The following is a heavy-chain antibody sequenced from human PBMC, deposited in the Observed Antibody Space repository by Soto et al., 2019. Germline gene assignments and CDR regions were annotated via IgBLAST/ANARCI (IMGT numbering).Heavy chain of an antibody. CDR3: ASRPGPSPHYFDY. CDR1: GFTFSDYG. Sequence: EVQLLESGGGLVQPGGSLRLSCVASGFTFSDYGMSWVRQVPGKGLEWVSAMIGSGGSPSYADSVKGRFTISRDNSTNTLFLPMNNLRAEDTAIYHCASRPGPSPHYFDYWGPGSLVTVSS. V-gene: IGHV3-23*01. J-gene: IGHJ4*02. CDR2: MIGSGGSP. D-gene: IGHD2-8*02.